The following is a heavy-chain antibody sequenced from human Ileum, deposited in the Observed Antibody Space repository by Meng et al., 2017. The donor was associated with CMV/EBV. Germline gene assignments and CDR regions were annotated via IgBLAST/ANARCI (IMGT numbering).Heavy chain of an antibody. CDR1: GGYMTSGGYY. J-gene: IGHJ5*02. D-gene: IGHD6-19*01. V-gene: IGHV4-31*02. CDR2: IYHSGNT. CDR3: ARLAAGINWFDP. Sequence: TVSGGYMTSGGYYWSWIRQHPGKGLEWIGYIYHSGNTYYNPSLKSRVSISIDTSKNQFSLNLTSVTAADTAVYYCARLAAGINWFDPWGQGTLVTVSS.